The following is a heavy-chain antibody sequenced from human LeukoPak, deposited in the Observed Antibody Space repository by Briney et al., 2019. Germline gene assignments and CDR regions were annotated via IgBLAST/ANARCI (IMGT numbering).Heavy chain of an antibody. V-gene: IGHV1-18*01. CDR1: GYTFTSYG. CDR3: ARDQRDFWSGYFSQNPGSDAFDI. CDR2: ISAYNGNT. Sequence: ASVKVSCKASGYTFTSYGISWVRQAPGQGLEWMGWISAYNGNTNYAQKLQGRVTMTTDTSTSTAYMELRSLRSDDTAVYYCARDQRDFWSGYFSQNPGSDAFDIWGQGTMVTVSS. D-gene: IGHD3-3*01. J-gene: IGHJ3*02.